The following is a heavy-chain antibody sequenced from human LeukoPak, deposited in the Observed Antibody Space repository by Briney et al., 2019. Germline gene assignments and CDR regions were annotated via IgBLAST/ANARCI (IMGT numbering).Heavy chain of an antibody. CDR1: GFTFSNYG. D-gene: IGHD6-13*01. CDR3: AKDKQQLVGFDY. CDR2: ISYDRTDK. V-gene: IGHV3-30*18. J-gene: IGHJ4*02. Sequence: PGRSLRLSCAASGFTFSNYGMHWVRQAPGKGLEWVALISYDRTDKYYADSVKGRFTISRDNSTNTLYLQMNSLRAEDTAVYYCAKDKQQLVGFDYWGQGTLVTVFS.